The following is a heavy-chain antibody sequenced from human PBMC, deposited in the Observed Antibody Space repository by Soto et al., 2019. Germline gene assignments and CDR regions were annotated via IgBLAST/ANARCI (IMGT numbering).Heavy chain of an antibody. D-gene: IGHD6-6*01. CDR3: ARHKDSRSPEGDYYGMDV. J-gene: IGHJ6*02. V-gene: IGHV5-51*01. CDR2: IYPGDSDT. CDR1: GYSFTSYW. Sequence: PGASLRISCKGSGYSFTSYWIRWVRQMPGKGLEWMGIIYPGDSDTRYSPSFQGQVTISADKSISTAYLQWSSLKASDTAMYYCARHKDSRSPEGDYYGMDVWGQVTTVTGSS.